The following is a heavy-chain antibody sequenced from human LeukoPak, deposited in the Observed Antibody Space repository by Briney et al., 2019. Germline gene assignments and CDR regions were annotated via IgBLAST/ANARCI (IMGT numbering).Heavy chain of an antibody. V-gene: IGHV3-23*01. Sequence: PGGSLRLSCAASGFTFSSYAMSWVRQAPGKGLEWVSGITGSGGNTYYADSVKGRFTISRDNSKNTLCLQMSSLRAEDTAIYYCAKDTSTRWYSSTPLPGDYWGQGTLVTVSS. CDR2: ITGSGGNT. D-gene: IGHD6-13*01. CDR3: AKDTSTRWYSSTPLPGDY. CDR1: GFTFSSYA. J-gene: IGHJ4*02.